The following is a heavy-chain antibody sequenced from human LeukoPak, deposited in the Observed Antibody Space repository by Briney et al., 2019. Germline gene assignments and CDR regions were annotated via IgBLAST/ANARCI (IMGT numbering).Heavy chain of an antibody. Sequence: SETLSLTCTVSGGSISSDGYYWSWIRQHPGKGLEWIGYIYCSGSTCYNPSLKSRVTISVDTSKNQFSLKLSSVTAADTAVYYCARSVQSLYSYAFDIWGQGTMVTVSS. V-gene: IGHV4-31*03. CDR2: IYCSGST. CDR3: ARSVQSLYSYAFDI. J-gene: IGHJ3*02. CDR1: GGSISSDGYY. D-gene: IGHD5-18*01.